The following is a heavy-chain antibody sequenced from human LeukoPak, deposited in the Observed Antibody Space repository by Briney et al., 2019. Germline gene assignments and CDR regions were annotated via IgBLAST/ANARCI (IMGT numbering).Heavy chain of an antibody. CDR1: GFTFSSYA. Sequence: GGSLRLSCAASGFTFSSYAMSCVRQAPGKGLEWVSAISGSGGSTYYADSVKGRFTISRDNSKNTLYLQMNSLRAEDTAVYYCAKGPSWELFFDYWGQGTLVTVSS. J-gene: IGHJ4*02. V-gene: IGHV3-23*01. CDR2: ISGSGGST. CDR3: AKGPSWELFFDY. D-gene: IGHD1-26*01.